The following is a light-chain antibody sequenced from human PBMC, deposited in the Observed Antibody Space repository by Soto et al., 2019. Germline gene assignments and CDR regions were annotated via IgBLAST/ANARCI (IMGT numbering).Light chain of an antibody. J-gene: IGLJ3*02. CDR2: DNN. V-gene: IGLV1-51*01. CDR1: SSNIGNNY. CDR3: GTWDSSLSAHWV. Sequence: QSVLKQPPSVSAAPGQKVTISCSGSSSNIGNNYVSWYQQLPGTAPKLLIYDNNKRPSGIPDRFSGSKSGTSATLGITGLQTGDEADYYCGTWDSSLSAHWVFGGGTKVTVL.